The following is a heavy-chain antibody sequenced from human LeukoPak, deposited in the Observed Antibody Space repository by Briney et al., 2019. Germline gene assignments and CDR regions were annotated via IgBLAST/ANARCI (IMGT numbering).Heavy chain of an antibody. D-gene: IGHD5-18*01. CDR3: AGGAAGRAGRRYSYDYYYYGMDV. Sequence: ASVKVSCKASGYTFTSYGISWVRQAPGQGLEWMGWISAYNGNTNYAQKLQGRVTTTTDTSTSTAYMELRSLRSDDTAVYYCAGGAAGRAGRRYSYDYYYYGMDVWGQGTTVTVSS. J-gene: IGHJ6*02. V-gene: IGHV1-18*01. CDR1: GYTFTSYG. CDR2: ISAYNGNT.